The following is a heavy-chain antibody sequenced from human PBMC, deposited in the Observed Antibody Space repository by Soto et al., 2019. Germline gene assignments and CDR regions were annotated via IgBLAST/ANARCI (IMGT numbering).Heavy chain of an antibody. CDR1: GFTFDDYA. CDR2: ISWNSGSI. V-gene: IGHV3-9*01. Sequence: EVQLVESGGGLVQPGRSLRLSCAASGFTFDDYAMHWVRQAPGKGLEWVSGISWNSGSIGYADSVKGRFTISRDNAKNSLYLQMNSLRAEDTALYYCAKDIMRGAINAFDIWGQGTMVTVSS. D-gene: IGHD2-8*01. J-gene: IGHJ3*02. CDR3: AKDIMRGAINAFDI.